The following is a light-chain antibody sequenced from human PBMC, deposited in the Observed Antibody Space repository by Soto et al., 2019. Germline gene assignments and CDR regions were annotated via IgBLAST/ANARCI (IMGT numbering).Light chain of an antibody. CDR2: GAS. CDR1: QSISSSY. CDR3: QQYGTSLLT. V-gene: IGKV3-20*01. J-gene: IGKJ4*01. Sequence: EIVVTQSPGTLSLSPGARATLSCRASQSISSSYLAWYQQKPGQAPRLLIYGASSRATGIPDRFSGSGSGTDFTLTISRLEPEDFAVYYCQQYGTSLLTFGGGTKVEIK.